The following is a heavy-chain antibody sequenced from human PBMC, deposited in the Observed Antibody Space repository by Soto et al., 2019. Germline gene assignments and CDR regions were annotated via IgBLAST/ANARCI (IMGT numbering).Heavy chain of an antibody. V-gene: IGHV1-18*01. CDR1: GYTFTSYG. J-gene: IGHJ6*02. Sequence: ASVKVSCKASGYTFTSYGISWVRQAPGQGLEWMGWISAYNGNTNYAQKLQGRVTMTKDTSTSTAYMELRSLRSDDTAVYYCARVSEEYYYYYGMDVWGQGTTVTVSS. CDR2: ISAYNGNT. CDR3: ARVSEEYYYYYGMDV.